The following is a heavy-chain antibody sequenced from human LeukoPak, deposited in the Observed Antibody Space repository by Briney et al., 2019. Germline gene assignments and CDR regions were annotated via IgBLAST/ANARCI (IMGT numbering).Heavy chain of an antibody. Sequence: GGSLRLSCAASGFTFSSYSMNWVRQAPGKGLEWISYISRSSNNIYNADSVKGRFTITRDNAKNSLYLQMNSLRAEDTAVYYCARGTYCSSTSCLDYWGQGTLVTVSS. J-gene: IGHJ4*02. CDR3: ARGTYCSSTSCLDY. V-gene: IGHV3-48*01. CDR1: GFTFSSYS. D-gene: IGHD2-2*01. CDR2: ISRSSNNI.